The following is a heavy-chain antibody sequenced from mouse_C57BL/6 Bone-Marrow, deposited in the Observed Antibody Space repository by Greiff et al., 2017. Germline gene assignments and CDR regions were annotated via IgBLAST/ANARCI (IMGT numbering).Heavy chain of an antibody. CDR1: GFTFSDYY. J-gene: IGHJ2*01. D-gene: IGHD2-1*01. V-gene: IGHV5-12*01. Sequence: VQLKESGGGLVQPGGSLKLSCAASGFTFSDYYMYWVRQTPEKRLEWVAYISNGGGSTYYPDTVKGRFNISRDNAKNTLYLQMSRLKSEDTAMYYCARQRRYGNYSYYFDYWGQGTTLTVSS. CDR2: ISNGGGST. CDR3: ARQRRYGNYSYYFDY.